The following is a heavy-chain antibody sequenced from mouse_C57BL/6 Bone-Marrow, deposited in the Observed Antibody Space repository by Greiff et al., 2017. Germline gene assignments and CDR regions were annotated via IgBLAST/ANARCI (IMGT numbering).Heavy chain of an antibody. CDR1: GYTFTDYY. V-gene: IGHV1-19*01. Sequence: VQLQQSGPVLVKPGASVKMSCKASGYTFTDYYMNWVKQSHGKSLEWIGVINPYNGGTSYNQKFKGKATLTVDKSYSTAYMELNSLTYEDSAVYYCARRGDYGPAWFAYWGQGTLVTVSA. D-gene: IGHD1-1*02. J-gene: IGHJ3*01. CDR2: INPYNGGT. CDR3: ARRGDYGPAWFAY.